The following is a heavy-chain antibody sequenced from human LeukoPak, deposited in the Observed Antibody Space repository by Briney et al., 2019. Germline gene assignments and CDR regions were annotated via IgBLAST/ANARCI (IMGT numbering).Heavy chain of an antibody. V-gene: IGHV3-33*01. CDR2: IWYDGSNK. CDR1: GFTFSSYG. J-gene: IGHJ3*02. D-gene: IGHD3-22*01. Sequence: GRSLRLSCAASGFTFSSYGMHWVRQAPGKGLEWVAVIWYDGSNKYYADSVRGRFTISRDNSKNTLYLQMNSLRAEDTAVYYCARDVPAYYYDSSGYTDAFDIWGQGTMVTVSS. CDR3: ARDVPAYYYDSSGYTDAFDI.